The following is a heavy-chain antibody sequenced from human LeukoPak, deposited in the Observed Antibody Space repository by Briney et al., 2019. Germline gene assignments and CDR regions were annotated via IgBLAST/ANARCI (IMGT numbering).Heavy chain of an antibody. J-gene: IGHJ6*03. V-gene: IGHV4-4*07. CDR3: ARDIMYSSSWYGCYMDV. Sequence: SETLSLTCTVSGGSISSYYWSWIRQPPGKGLEWIGRIYTSGSTNYNPSLKSRVTMSVDTSKNQFSLKLSSVTAADTAVYYCARDIMYSSSWYGCYMDVWGKGTTVTVSS. CDR2: IYTSGST. CDR1: GGSISSYY. D-gene: IGHD6-13*01.